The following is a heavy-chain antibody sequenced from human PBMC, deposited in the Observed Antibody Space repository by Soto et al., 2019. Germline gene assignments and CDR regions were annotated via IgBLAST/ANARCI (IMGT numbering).Heavy chain of an antibody. Sequence: GGSLRLSXAASGFTFSSYAMHWVRQAPGKGLEWVAVISYDGSNKYYADSVKGRFTISRDNSKNTLYLQMNSLRAEDTAVYYCARDVVIVLMMYAKNYYYGMDVWGQGTTVTVSS. CDR3: ARDVVIVLMMYAKNYYYGMDV. D-gene: IGHD2-8*01. CDR1: GFTFSSYA. J-gene: IGHJ6*02. V-gene: IGHV3-30-3*01. CDR2: ISYDGSNK.